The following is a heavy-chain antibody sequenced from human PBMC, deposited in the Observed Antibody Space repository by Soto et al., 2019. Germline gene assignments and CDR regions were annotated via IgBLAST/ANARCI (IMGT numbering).Heavy chain of an antibody. CDR3: ARGRNYYDFWSGYYTSYYYGMDV. V-gene: IGHV4-34*01. J-gene: IGHJ6*02. Sequence: SETLSLTCAVYGGSFSGYYWSWIRQPPGKGLEWIGEINHSGSTNYNPSLKSRVTISVDTSKNQFSLKLSSVTAADTAVYYCARGRNYYDFWSGYYTSYYYGMDVWGQGTTVTV. CDR1: GGSFSGYY. D-gene: IGHD3-3*01. CDR2: INHSGST.